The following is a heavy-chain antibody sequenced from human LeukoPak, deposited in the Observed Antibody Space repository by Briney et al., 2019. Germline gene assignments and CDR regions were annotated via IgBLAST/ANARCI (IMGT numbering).Heavy chain of an antibody. CDR2: ISTYNGNT. CDR3: ARGYIWGTYTYFDN. J-gene: IGHJ4*02. V-gene: IGHV1-18*01. D-gene: IGHD3-16*01. Sequence: GASVKVSCKASGYTFTSYGIIWVRQAPGQGLEWMGWISTYNGNTNYPQKLQGRVTMTTDKSTSTAYMELRSLRSDDTAVYYCARGYIWGTYTYFDNWGQGTLVTVSS. CDR1: GYTFTSYG.